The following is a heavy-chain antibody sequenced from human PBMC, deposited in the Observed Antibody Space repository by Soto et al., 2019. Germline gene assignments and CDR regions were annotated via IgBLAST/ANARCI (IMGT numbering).Heavy chain of an antibody. J-gene: IGHJ4*02. CDR1: GYTFTGYY. CDR2: VRPKSGGP. Sequence: QVQLVQSGAEVKESGASVKVSCKASGYTFTGYYIHWVRQAPGQGLEWVGEVRPKSGGPRYAQKVRGRFTMTKDTSITTVYMELSNLSPDDTAVYYCGRGRSGELVVFYWGQGTLVTVHS. D-gene: IGHD1-7*01. CDR3: GRGRSGELVVFY. V-gene: IGHV1-2*02.